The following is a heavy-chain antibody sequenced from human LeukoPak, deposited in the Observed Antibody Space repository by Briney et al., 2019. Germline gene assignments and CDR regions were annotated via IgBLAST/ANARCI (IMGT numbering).Heavy chain of an antibody. J-gene: IGHJ4*02. CDR1: GFTFSSYA. D-gene: IGHD3-10*01. V-gene: IGHV3-21*01. CDR2: ISSSSSYI. CDR3: ARDHGSGSFSIDY. Sequence: PGGSLRLSCAASGFTFSSYAMSWVRQAPGKGLEWVSSISSSSSYIYYADSVKGRFTISRDNAKNSLYLQMNSLRAEDTAVYYCARDHGSGSFSIDYWGQGTLVTVSS.